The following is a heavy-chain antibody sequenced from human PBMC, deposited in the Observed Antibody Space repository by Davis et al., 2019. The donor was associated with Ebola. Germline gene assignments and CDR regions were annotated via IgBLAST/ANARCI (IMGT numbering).Heavy chain of an antibody. D-gene: IGHD6-25*01. CDR3: ARDLAASSGAHFFYFGMDV. CDR2: ISGYEDNT. V-gene: IGHV1-18*01. Sequence: ASVTVSCKASGYTFSSYGIRWVRQAPGQGLEWMGWISGYEDNTNYAPRFQGRITLTKDRATSTVYMELRSLTSDDTAVYYCARDLAASSGAHFFYFGMDVWGEGTSVAVSS. CDR1: GYTFSSYG. J-gene: IGHJ6*04.